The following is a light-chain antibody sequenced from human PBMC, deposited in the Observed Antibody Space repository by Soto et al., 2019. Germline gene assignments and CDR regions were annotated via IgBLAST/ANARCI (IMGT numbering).Light chain of an antibody. V-gene: IGKV3-20*01. J-gene: IGKJ2*01. Sequence: EIVLTQSPGTLSLSPGERATLSCRASQSVSSSYLAWYQQKPGQAPRLLIYGASSKATGIPDRFSGSGSGTDFTLTISRREHEDLAVYYCQQYGSSPPYTFGQGTKLEIK. CDR1: QSVSSSY. CDR2: GAS. CDR3: QQYGSSPPYT.